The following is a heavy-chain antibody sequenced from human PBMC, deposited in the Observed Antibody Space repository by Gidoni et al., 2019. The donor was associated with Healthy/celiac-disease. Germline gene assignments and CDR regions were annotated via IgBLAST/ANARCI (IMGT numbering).Heavy chain of an antibody. Sequence: EVQLLESGGGLVQPGGSLRLPCAASGFTFSSYAMNWVRQAPGKGLEWVSGISGSGVSTYYADSVKGRFTISRDNSKNTLYLQMNSLRAEDTAVYYCAKWDSGYYLFDYWGQGTLVTVSS. CDR2: ISGSGVST. J-gene: IGHJ4*02. CDR1: GFTFSSYA. V-gene: IGHV3-23*01. CDR3: AKWDSGYYLFDY. D-gene: IGHD3-22*01.